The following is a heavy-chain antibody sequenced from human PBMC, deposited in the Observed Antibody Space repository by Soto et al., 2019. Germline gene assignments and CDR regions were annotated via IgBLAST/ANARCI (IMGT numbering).Heavy chain of an antibody. CDR3: AKERYFDWLLRAIDAFGI. CDR1: GFTFSSYG. V-gene: IGHV3-30*18. Sequence: QVQLVESGGGVVQPGRSLRLSCAASGFTFSSYGMHWVRQAPGKGLEWVAVISYDGSNKYYVDSVKGRFTISRDNSKNTLYLQMNSLRAEDTAVYYCAKERYFDWLLRAIDAFGIWGQGTMVTVSS. J-gene: IGHJ3*02. CDR2: ISYDGSNK. D-gene: IGHD3-9*01.